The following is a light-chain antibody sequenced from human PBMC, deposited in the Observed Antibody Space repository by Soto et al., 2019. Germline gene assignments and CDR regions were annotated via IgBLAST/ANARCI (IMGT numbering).Light chain of an antibody. CDR3: QQVKSYPRT. V-gene: IGKV1-9*01. J-gene: IGKJ3*01. CDR1: QAITNN. CDR2: EES. Sequence: DIHLTQSPSSLSASVGDRVTITCRASQAITNNLAWYQQKPGNPPKLLIYEESTLHSGVPSRFSGRKVGTQFILTIDSLQPEDFATYYCQQVKSYPRTFGGGSKMDIK.